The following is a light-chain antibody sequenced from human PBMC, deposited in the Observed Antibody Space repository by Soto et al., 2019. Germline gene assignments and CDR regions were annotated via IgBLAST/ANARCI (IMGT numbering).Light chain of an antibody. J-gene: IGKJ3*01. V-gene: IGKV3-11*01. CDR2: DAS. CDR3: QQRSNWSLFT. CDR1: QSVSSY. Sequence: EIVLTQSPATLSSSPGERATLSCRASQSVSSYLAWYQQKPGQAPRLLIYDASNRATGIPARFSGSGSGTDFTLTISSLEPEHFAVYYCQQRSNWSLFTFGPGTKVDIK.